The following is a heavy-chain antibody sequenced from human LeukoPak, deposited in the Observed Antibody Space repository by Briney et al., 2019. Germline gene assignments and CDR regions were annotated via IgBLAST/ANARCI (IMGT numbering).Heavy chain of an antibody. J-gene: IGHJ4*02. CDR1: GFTFSSCA. Sequence: GGSLRLSCAASGFTFSSCAMSWVRQAPGKGLEWVSVISGSGGSTYYADSVKGRFTISRDNSKNTLYLQMNSLRAEDTAVYYCAASAGPINFWGQGTLVTVSS. V-gene: IGHV3-23*01. CDR2: ISGSGGST. D-gene: IGHD3-10*01. CDR3: AASAGPINF.